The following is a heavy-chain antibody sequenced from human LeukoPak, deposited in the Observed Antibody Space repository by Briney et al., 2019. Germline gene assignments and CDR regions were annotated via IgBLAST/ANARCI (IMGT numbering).Heavy chain of an antibody. CDR1: GYTFTSYD. V-gene: IGHV1-8*01. CDR2: MNPNSGNT. Sequence: APVKVSCKASGYTFTSYDINWVRQATGQGLEWMGWMNPNSGNTGYAQKFQGRVTMTRSTSISTAYMELSSLRSEDTAVYYCAKDPPPVYSSSPAIDYWGQGTLVTVSS. CDR3: AKDPPPVYSSSPAIDY. J-gene: IGHJ4*02. D-gene: IGHD6-6*01.